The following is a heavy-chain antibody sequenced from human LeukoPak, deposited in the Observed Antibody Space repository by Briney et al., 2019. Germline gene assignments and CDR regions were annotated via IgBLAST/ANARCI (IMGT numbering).Heavy chain of an antibody. Sequence: PSETLSLTCAVSGGSISSGGYSWSWIRQPPGKGLEWIAYIYYSGSTYYNPSLKSRVTISVDTSKNQFSLKLNSVTAADTAVYYCARVSNYYGSGSNWVDPWGQGTLVTVSS. CDR3: ARVSNYYGSGSNWVDP. CDR2: IYYSGST. D-gene: IGHD3-10*01. V-gene: IGHV4-30-4*07. CDR1: GGSISSGGYS. J-gene: IGHJ5*02.